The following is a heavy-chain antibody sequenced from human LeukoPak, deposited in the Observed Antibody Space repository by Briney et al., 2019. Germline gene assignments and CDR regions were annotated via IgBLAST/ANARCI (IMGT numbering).Heavy chain of an antibody. CDR2: INHSGST. D-gene: IGHD3-22*01. Sequence: SETLSLTCAVYGGSFSGYYWSWIRQPPGKGLEWIGEINHSGSTNYNPSLKSRVTISVDTSKGQFSLKLSSVTAADTAVYYCARSMRTMIVVVMRGNWFDPWGQGTLVTVSS. J-gene: IGHJ5*02. V-gene: IGHV4-34*01. CDR1: GGSFSGYY. CDR3: ARSMRTMIVVVMRGNWFDP.